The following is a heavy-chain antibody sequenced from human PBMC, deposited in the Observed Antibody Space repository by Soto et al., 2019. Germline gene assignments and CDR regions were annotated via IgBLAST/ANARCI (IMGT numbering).Heavy chain of an antibody. Sequence: QVQLQESGPGLVKPSETLSLTCTVSGGSISSYYWSWIRQPPGKGLEWIGYIYYSGSTNYNPSLKSRVTISVDTSKHQFSLKLSSVTAADTAVYYCASSIAAAGTGNDAFDIWGQGTMVTVSS. D-gene: IGHD6-13*01. V-gene: IGHV4-59*08. CDR3: ASSIAAAGTGNDAFDI. CDR1: GGSISSYY. CDR2: IYYSGST. J-gene: IGHJ3*02.